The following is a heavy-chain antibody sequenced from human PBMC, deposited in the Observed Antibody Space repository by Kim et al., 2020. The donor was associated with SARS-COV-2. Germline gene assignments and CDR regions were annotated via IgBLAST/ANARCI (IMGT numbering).Heavy chain of an antibody. CDR1: GGSISSSSYY. J-gene: IGHJ4*02. Sequence: SETLSLTCTVSGGSISSSSYYWGWIRQPPGKGLEWIGSIYYSGSTYYNPSLKSRVTISVDTSKNQFSLKLSSVTAADTAVYYCARSETIFGVVTTDYWGQGTLVTVSS. V-gene: IGHV4-39*01. D-gene: IGHD3-3*01. CDR3: ARSETIFGVVTTDY. CDR2: IYYSGST.